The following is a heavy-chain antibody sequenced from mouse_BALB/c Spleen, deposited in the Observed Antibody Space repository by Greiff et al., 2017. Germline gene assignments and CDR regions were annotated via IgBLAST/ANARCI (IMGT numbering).Heavy chain of an antibody. Sequence: VQLQQSGPGLVKPSQSLSLTCSVTGYSITSGYYWNWIRQFPGNKLEWMGYISYDGSNNYNPSLKNRISITRDTSKNQFFLKLNSVTTEDTATYYCARVYYGPMDYWGQGTSVTVSS. CDR1: GYSITSGYY. CDR3: ARVYYGPMDY. D-gene: IGHD1-1*02. V-gene: IGHV3-6*02. CDR2: ISYDGSN. J-gene: IGHJ4*01.